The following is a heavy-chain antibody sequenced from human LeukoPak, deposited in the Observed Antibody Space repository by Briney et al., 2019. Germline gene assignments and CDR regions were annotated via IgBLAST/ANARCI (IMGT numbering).Heavy chain of an antibody. CDR2: ISGYNGNT. CDR3: ARDVGDIVTIPAAITVP. Sequence: GASVKVSCKGSGYSFRSYGINWVRQAPGQGLEWMGWISGYNGNTNYAQMVQGRVTMTTDTSTSTAYMELRSLRSDDTAMYYCARDVGDIVTIPAAITVPWGRGTLVTVSS. V-gene: IGHV1-18*01. CDR1: GYSFRSYG. J-gene: IGHJ5*02. D-gene: IGHD2-2*01.